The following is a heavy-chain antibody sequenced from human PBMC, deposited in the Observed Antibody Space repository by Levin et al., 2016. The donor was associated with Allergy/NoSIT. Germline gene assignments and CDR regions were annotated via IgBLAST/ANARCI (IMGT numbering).Heavy chain of an antibody. CDR3: GAGGSGSRTPPNFDY. CDR1: GFTFSSYA. V-gene: IGHV3-23*01. J-gene: IGHJ4*02. CDR2: ISGSGGST. Sequence: GGSLRLSCAASGFTFSSYAMSWVRQAPGKGLEWVSAISGSGGSTYYADSVKGRFTISRDNSKNTLYLQMNSLRAEDTAVYYCGAGGSGSRTPPNFDYWGQGTLVTVSS. D-gene: IGHD3-10*01.